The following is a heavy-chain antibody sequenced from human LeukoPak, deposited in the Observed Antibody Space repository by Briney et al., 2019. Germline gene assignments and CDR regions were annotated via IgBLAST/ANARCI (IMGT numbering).Heavy chain of an antibody. CDR2: INPNSGGT. J-gene: IGHJ6*03. V-gene: IGHV1-2*06. CDR1: GYTFTGYY. CDR3: ARDSSNTYYDFWSGYYTGYYYYYMDV. Sequence: ASVKVSCKASGYTFTGYYMHWVRQAPGQGLEWMGRINPNSGGTNYAQKFQGRVTMTRDTSISTAYMELSRLRSDDTAVYYCARDSSNTYYDFWSGYYTGYYYYYMDVWGKGTTVTVSS. D-gene: IGHD3-3*01.